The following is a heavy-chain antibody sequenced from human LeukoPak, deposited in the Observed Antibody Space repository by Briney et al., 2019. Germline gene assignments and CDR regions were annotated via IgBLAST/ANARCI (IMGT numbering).Heavy chain of an antibody. D-gene: IGHD6-19*01. V-gene: IGHV1-2*06. Sequence: ASVKVSCKASGYTFTCYYMHWVRQAPGQGLEWMGRINPNSGGTNYAQKFQGRVTMTRDTSISTAYMELSRLRSEDTAVYYCARVGPYSSGWFLRLFDYWGQGTLVTVSS. CDR1: GYTFTCYY. CDR2: INPNSGGT. J-gene: IGHJ4*02. CDR3: ARVGPYSSGWFLRLFDY.